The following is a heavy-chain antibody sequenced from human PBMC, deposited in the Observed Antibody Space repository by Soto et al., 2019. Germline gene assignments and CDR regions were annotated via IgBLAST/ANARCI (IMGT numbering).Heavy chain of an antibody. V-gene: IGHV3-53*01. Sequence: LRLSCAASGFTVSTNYMSWVRQAPGKGLEWVSIIYSGDGAYFADSVKGRFTISRDNSKNTLYLQMNSLRAEDTAVYYCARAASGDAFDIWGQGTMVTVSS. D-gene: IGHD7-27*01. J-gene: IGHJ3*02. CDR3: ARAASGDAFDI. CDR1: GFTVSTNY. CDR2: IYSGDGA.